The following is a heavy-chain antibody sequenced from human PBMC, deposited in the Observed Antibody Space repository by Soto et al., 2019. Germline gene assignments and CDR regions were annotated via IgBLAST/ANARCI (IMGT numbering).Heavy chain of an antibody. CDR2: ISRSGRGSA. CDR3: ARGRYLDSSDYWVANLPFDH. D-gene: IGHD3-22*01. J-gene: IGHJ4*02. Sequence: EVQLLESGGALVQPGGSPRLSCAASGFTFNSYVMTWVHQAPGEGLEWVSSISRSGRGSAYYADSVKGRFTISRDNSENTLFLQMNNLRDEDTALYYCARGRYLDSSDYWVANLPFDHWGLGTLVTVSS. CDR1: GFTFNSYV. V-gene: IGHV3-23*01.